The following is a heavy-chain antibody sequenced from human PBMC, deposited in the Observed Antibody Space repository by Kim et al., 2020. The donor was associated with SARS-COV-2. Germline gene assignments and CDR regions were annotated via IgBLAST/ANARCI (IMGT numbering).Heavy chain of an antibody. D-gene: IGHD2-2*01. V-gene: IGHV3-74*01. CDR3: ATDYPHESNSYAFDY. Sequence: ADSGRGRFTISRDNGKNTLYLQRDNLRPEDTAMYYCATDYPHESNSYAFDYWGQGTLVTVSS. J-gene: IGHJ4*02.